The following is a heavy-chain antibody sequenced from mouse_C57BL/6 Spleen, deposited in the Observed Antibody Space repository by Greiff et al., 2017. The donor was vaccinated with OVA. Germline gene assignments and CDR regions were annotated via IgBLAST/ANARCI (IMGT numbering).Heavy chain of an antibody. CDR2: IHPNSGST. CDR1: GYTFTSYW. Sequence: VKLKQPGAELVKPGASVKLSCKASGYTFTSYWMHWVKQRPGQGLEWIGMIHPNSGSTNYNEKFKSKATLTVDKSSSTAYMQLSSLTSEDSAVYYCASIYYDYDPFFAYWGQGTLVTVSA. D-gene: IGHD2-4*01. V-gene: IGHV1-64*01. CDR3: ASIYYDYDPFFAY. J-gene: IGHJ3*01.